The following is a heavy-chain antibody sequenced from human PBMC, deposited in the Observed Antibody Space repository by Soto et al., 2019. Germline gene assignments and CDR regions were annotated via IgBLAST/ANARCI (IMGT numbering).Heavy chain of an antibody. Sequence: PGESLKISCKGSGYSFTSYWISWVRQMPGKGLEWMGRIDPSDSYTNYSPSFQGHVTISADKSISTAYLQWSSLKASDTAMYYCARRRPFVYSSSSGELYYYGMDVWGQGTTVTVSS. J-gene: IGHJ6*02. D-gene: IGHD6-6*01. CDR3: ARRRPFVYSSSSGELYYYGMDV. V-gene: IGHV5-10-1*01. CDR1: GYSFTSYW. CDR2: IDPSDSYT.